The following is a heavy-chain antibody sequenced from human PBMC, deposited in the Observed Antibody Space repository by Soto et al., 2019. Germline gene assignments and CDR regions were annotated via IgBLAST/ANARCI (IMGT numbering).Heavy chain of an antibody. CDR3: AKDRVRGAAGNYFDY. Sequence: EVQLVESGGGLVQPGRSLRLSCAASGFTFDDYAMHWVRQAPGKGLEWVSGISWNSGSIGYADSVKGRFTISRDNAKNSLYLQMNSLRAEDTALYYCAKDRVRGAAGNYFDYWGQGTLLTVSS. CDR2: ISWNSGSI. V-gene: IGHV3-9*01. J-gene: IGHJ4*02. CDR1: GFTFDDYA. D-gene: IGHD6-13*01.